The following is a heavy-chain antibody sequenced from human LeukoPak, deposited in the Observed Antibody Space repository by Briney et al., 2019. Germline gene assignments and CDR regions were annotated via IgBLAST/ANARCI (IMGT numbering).Heavy chain of an antibody. Sequence: GASVKVSCKASGYTFTSYYMHWVRQAPGQGLEWMGIINPSGGSTSYAQKFQGRVTITADESTSTAYMELSSLRSEDTAVYYCASARGVWFGELFPTNYYYYYMDVWGKGTTVTISS. CDR2: INPSGGST. D-gene: IGHD3-10*01. CDR3: ASARGVWFGELFPTNYYYYYMDV. CDR1: GYTFTSYY. J-gene: IGHJ6*03. V-gene: IGHV1-46*01.